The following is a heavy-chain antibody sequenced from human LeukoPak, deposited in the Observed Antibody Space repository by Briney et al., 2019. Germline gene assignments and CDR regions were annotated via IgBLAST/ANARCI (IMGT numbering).Heavy chain of an antibody. J-gene: IGHJ4*02. V-gene: IGHV4-59*11. Sequence: SETLSLTCSVSGGSISSHYWSWMRQPPGKGLEWIGYIYYTGSTDYNPSLKSRVTISVDTSKSQLSLKLSSVTAADAAVYYCARSDGAGATDYWGQGTLVTVSS. D-gene: IGHD1-26*01. CDR3: ARSDGAGATDY. CDR2: IYYTGST. CDR1: GGSISSHY.